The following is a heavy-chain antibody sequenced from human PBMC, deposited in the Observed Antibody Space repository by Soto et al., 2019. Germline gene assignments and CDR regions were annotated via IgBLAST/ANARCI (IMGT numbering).Heavy chain of an antibody. D-gene: IGHD6-19*01. Sequence: EVLLVESGGGLVQPGGSLRLSCAASGFPFSTYDMHWVRQSPGKGLEWISAIGDAGDTYYSDSMKGRFTISRDNAKSSLYLQMNSLSAGDSAVYYCSRGPVAGPSYYYMDMWGKGTTVIVSS. CDR2: IGDAGDT. V-gene: IGHV3-13*01. J-gene: IGHJ6*03. CDR1: GFPFSTYD. CDR3: SRGPVAGPSYYYMDM.